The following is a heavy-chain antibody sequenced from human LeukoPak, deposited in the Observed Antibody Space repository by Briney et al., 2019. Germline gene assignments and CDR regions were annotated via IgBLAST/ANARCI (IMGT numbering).Heavy chain of an antibody. CDR2: IDTNTGNP. V-gene: IGHV7-4-1*01. D-gene: IGHD3-9*01. CDR1: GYTFTSYA. CDR3: ARAGVLRYFDWYTSGAFDI. Sequence: ASVKVSCKASGYTFTSYAMNWVRQAPGQGLEWMGWIDTNTGNPTYAQGFTGRFVFSFDTSVSTAYLQICSLKAEDTAVYYCARAGVLRYFDWYTSGAFDIWGQGTMVTVSS. J-gene: IGHJ3*02.